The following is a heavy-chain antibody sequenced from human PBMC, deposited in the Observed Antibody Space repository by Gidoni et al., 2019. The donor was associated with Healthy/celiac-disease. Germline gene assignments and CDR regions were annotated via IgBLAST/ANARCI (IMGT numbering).Heavy chain of an antibody. D-gene: IGHD2-8*01. J-gene: IGHJ2*01. CDR3: AKDIGYCTNGVCPLGYFDL. V-gene: IGHV3-30*18. CDR2: ISYDGSNK. CDR1: GFTFSSYG. Sequence: QVQLVESGGGVVQPGRSLRLSCAASGFTFSSYGLHWVRQAPGKGLEWVAVISYDGSNKYYADSVKGRFTISRDNSKNTLYLQMNSLRAEDTAVYYCAKDIGYCTNGVCPLGYFDLWGRGTLVTVSS.